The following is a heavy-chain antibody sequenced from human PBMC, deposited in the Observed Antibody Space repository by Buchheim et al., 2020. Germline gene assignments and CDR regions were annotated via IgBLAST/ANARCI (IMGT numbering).Heavy chain of an antibody. D-gene: IGHD3-22*01. CDR1: GGSISSYY. V-gene: IGHV4-59*01. J-gene: IGHJ2*01. CDR3: ARDGWDSSGYYYSSTGPAYFDL. CDR2: IYYSGST. Sequence: QVQLQESGPGLVKPSETLSLTCTVSGGSISSYYWSWIRQPPGKGLEWIGYIYYSGSTNYNPSLKSRVTISVDTSKNQFSLKLSSVTAADTAVYYCARDGWDSSGYYYSSTGPAYFDLWGRGTL.